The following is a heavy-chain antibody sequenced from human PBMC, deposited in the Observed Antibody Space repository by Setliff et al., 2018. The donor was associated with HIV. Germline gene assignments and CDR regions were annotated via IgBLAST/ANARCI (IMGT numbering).Heavy chain of an antibody. V-gene: IGHV4-59*08. CDR3: ARQRGGRVTIFGVSGGWFDP. Sequence: SETLSLTCTVSGGSINTYWSWIRQPPGKGLEWIGYIKYSGNTNYNPSLKSRATISVDTSKNQFSLKLSSVTAADTAVYYCARQRGGRVTIFGVSGGWFDPWGQGTLVTVSS. J-gene: IGHJ5*02. D-gene: IGHD3-3*01. CDR1: GGSINTY. CDR2: IKYSGNT.